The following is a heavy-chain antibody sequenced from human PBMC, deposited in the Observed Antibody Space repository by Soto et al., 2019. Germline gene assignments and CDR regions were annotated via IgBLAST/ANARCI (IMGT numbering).Heavy chain of an antibody. V-gene: IGHV4-30-4*01. Sequence: PXESLSVPCTVSGGSISSGYYYWSWIRQPPGKGLEWIGYIYYSGSTYYNPSLKSRVTISVDTSKNQFSLKLSSVTAADTAVYYRARDNRIAAAGIVYWGQGTLVTVSS. CDR2: IYYSGST. D-gene: IGHD6-13*01. J-gene: IGHJ4*02. CDR3: ARDNRIAAAGIVY. CDR1: GGSISSGYYY.